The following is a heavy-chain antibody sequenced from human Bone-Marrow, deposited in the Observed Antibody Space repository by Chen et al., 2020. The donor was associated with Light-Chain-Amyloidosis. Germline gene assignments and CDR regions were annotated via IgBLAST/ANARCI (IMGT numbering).Heavy chain of an antibody. CDR2: ISGSGGST. V-gene: IGHV3-23*01. Sequence: QLLESGGSLVQPGGSLRLSCAASGFTFSSYAMNWVRQAPGKGLEWVSSISGSGGSTYYADSVKGRFTISRDNSKNTVFLQMNSLRAEDTAVYYCASYYDFWTHYLFYCGMGVWGQGTTVTVSS. CDR3: ASYYDFWTHYLFYCGMGV. D-gene: IGHD3-3*01. CDR1: GFTFSSYA. J-gene: IGHJ6*02.